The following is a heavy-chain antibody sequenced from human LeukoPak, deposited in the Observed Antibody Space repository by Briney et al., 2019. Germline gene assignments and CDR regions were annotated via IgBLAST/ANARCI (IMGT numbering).Heavy chain of an antibody. Sequence: ASVKVPCKASGYTFTGYYMHWVRQAPGQGLEWMGRINPNSGGTNYAQKFQGRVTMTRDTSISTAYMELSRLRSDDTAVYYCARVTYYYDSSGYGNDYWGQGTLVTVSS. CDR1: GYTFTGYY. CDR3: ARVTYYYDSSGYGNDY. CDR2: INPNSGGT. J-gene: IGHJ4*02. D-gene: IGHD3-22*01. V-gene: IGHV1-2*06.